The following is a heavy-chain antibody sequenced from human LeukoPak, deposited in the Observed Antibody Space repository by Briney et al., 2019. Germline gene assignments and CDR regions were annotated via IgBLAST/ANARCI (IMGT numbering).Heavy chain of an antibody. CDR3: ARDHFGDPPTDY. CDR1: GYSISSGYY. CDR2: IYHSGST. J-gene: IGHJ4*02. V-gene: IGHV4-38-2*02. D-gene: IGHD3-10*01. Sequence: SETLSLTCAVSGYSISSGYYWGWIRQPPGKGLEWIGSIYHSGSTYYNPSLKSRVTISVDTSKNQFSLKLSSVTAADTAVYYCARDHFGDPPTDYWGQGTLVTVSS.